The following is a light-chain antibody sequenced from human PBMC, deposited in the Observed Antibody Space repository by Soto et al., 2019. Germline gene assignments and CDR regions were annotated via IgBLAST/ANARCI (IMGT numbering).Light chain of an antibody. CDR3: QQYDNLPRT. J-gene: IGKJ5*01. Sequence: DIQMTQSPSSLSASVGDRVTITCQASQDISNYLNWYQQKPWKAPKLLIYDASNLETGVPSRFSGSGSGTDFTVTISSLQPEDIATYYCQQYDNLPRTFGQGTRLEIK. CDR1: QDISNY. V-gene: IGKV1-33*01. CDR2: DAS.